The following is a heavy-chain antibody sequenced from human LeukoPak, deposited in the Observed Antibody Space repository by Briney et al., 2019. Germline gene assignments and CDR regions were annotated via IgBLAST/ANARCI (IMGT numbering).Heavy chain of an antibody. V-gene: IGHV4-39*01. CDR1: GASVSGSAYY. J-gene: IGHJ4*02. CDR2: IYYSGST. Sequence: SETLSLTCTVSGASVSGSAYYWGWIRQPPGKGLEWIGNIYYSGSTYYNESLESRVTISIDTSKNQFSLKLNSMTAADTAMYYCAKSGGYGLIDYWGQGTLVTVSS. CDR3: AKSGGYGLIDY. D-gene: IGHD1-26*01.